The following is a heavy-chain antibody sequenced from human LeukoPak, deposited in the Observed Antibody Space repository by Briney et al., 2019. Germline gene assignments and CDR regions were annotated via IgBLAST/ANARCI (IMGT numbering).Heavy chain of an antibody. CDR3: ATVGTSSGYYFDY. V-gene: IGHV1-2*02. D-gene: IGHD3-22*01. Sequence: ASVTVSCKASGYTFTGYYMHWVRQAPGQGLEWMGWINPNSGGTNYAQKFQGRVTMTRDTSISTAYMELSRLRSDDTAVYYCATVGTSSGYYFDYWGQGTLVTVSS. J-gene: IGHJ4*02. CDR2: INPNSGGT. CDR1: GYTFTGYY.